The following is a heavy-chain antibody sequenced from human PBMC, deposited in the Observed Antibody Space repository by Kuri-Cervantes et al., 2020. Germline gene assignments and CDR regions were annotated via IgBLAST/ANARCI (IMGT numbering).Heavy chain of an antibody. CDR2: IYPRDGST. V-gene: IGHV1-46*01. Sequence: VQLQESGPELVKPGASVKLSCKASGYTFTSYDINWVKQRPGQGLEWIGWIYPRDGSTKYNEKFKGKATLTVDTSSSTAYMELHSLTSEDSAVYFCARWGNYYGSSYVNFDVWGTGTTLTVSS. CDR1: GYTFTSYD. D-gene: IGHD3-22*01. CDR3: ARWGNYYGSSYVNFDV. J-gene: IGHJ6*03.